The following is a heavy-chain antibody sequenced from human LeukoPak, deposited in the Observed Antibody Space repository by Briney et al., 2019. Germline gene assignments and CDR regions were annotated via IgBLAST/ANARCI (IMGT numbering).Heavy chain of an antibody. J-gene: IGHJ5*02. CDR1: GGSFSGYY. D-gene: IGHD3-3*01. V-gene: IGHV4-34*01. CDR2: INHSGST. Sequence: SETLSLTCAVYGGSFSGYYWSWIRQPPGKGLEWIGEINHSGSTNYNPSLKSQVTISVDTSKNQFSLKLSSVTAADTAVYYCARTSGSYYDFWSGYSNWFDPWGQGTLVTVSS. CDR3: ARTSGSYYDFWSGYSNWFDP.